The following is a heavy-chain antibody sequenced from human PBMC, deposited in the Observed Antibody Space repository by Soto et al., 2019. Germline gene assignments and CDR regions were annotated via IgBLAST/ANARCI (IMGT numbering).Heavy chain of an antibody. CDR2: ISGSSSTI. J-gene: IGHJ6*02. Sequence: EVQLVESGGGLLQSGGSLRLSCAASGFTFSAYSINWVRQAPGKGLECVSYISGSSSTIHYADSVKGRFTISRDNAKNLLYLQMSSLRAEDTAVYYCARDDYGLDVWGQGTTVTVSS. CDR1: GFTFSAYS. V-gene: IGHV3-48*01. CDR3: ARDDYGLDV.